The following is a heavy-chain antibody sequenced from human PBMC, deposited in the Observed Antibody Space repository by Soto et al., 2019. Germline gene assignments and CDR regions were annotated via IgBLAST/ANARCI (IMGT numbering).Heavy chain of an antibody. V-gene: IGHV4-59*01. CDR2: IHYSGTT. Sequence: PSETLSLTCTVSGTSISSYYWSWIRQPPGKGLEWIANIHYSGTTNYIPSLASRVTLSVDTSKNQFSLKMTSVTAADRATYFCARYNSYAIDYWGRGTLVTVSS. J-gene: IGHJ4*02. CDR1: GTSISSYY. D-gene: IGHD2-8*01. CDR3: ARYNSYAIDY.